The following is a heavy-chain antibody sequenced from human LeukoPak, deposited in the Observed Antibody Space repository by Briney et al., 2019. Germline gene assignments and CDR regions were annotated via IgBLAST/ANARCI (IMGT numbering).Heavy chain of an antibody. J-gene: IGHJ6*03. CDR3: AKDTLRGYSYGFHNYMDV. CDR1: GFTFGDYA. CDR2: ISGDGGST. V-gene: IGHV3-43*02. D-gene: IGHD5-18*01. Sequence: GGSLRLSCAASGFTFGDYAMHWVRQAPGKGLEWVSLISGDGGSTYYADSVKGRFTISRDNSKNSLYLQMNSLRTEDTALYYCAKDTLRGYSYGFHNYMDVWGKGTTVTVSS.